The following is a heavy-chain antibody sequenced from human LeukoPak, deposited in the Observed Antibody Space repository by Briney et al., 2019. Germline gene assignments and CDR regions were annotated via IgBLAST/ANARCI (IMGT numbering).Heavy chain of an antibody. CDR1: GFTFSSYA. J-gene: IGHJ4*02. CDR2: ISGSGGST. CDR3: AKDPPTFYYDTSGYYPGYY. Sequence: GGSLRLSCAASGFTFSSYAMSWVRQTPGKGLEGVSAISGSGGSTYYADSVKGRFTISRDNSKNTLYLQMNSLRAEDTAVYYCAKDPPTFYYDTSGYYPGYYWGQGTLVTVSS. V-gene: IGHV3-23*01. D-gene: IGHD3-22*01.